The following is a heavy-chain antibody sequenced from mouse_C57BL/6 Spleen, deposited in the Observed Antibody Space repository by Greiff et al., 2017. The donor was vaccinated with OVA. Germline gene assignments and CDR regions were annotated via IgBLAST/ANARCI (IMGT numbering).Heavy chain of an antibody. D-gene: IGHD3-1*01. CDR1: GFTIKDAY. CDR3: TTTAPMNDYAMDY. CDR2: IDPENGDT. J-gene: IGHJ4*01. Sequence: VQLQQSGAELVRPGASVKLSCTASGFTIKDAYMHWVKQRPEQGLEWIGWIDPENGDTEYASKFQGKATITADTSSNTAYLQLSSLTSEDTAVYYCTTTAPMNDYAMDYWGQGTSVTVSS. V-gene: IGHV14-4*01.